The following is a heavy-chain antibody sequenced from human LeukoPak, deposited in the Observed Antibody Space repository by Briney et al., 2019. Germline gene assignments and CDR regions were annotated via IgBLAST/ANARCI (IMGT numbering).Heavy chain of an antibody. D-gene: IGHD3-10*01. V-gene: IGHV4-4*09. CDR3: ARLLGGMYPDY. Sequence: SETLSLTCTVSGGSISTYSWSWIRQPPGKGLEWIGYIYTSGSTNYNPSLKSRVTISVDTSKSQFSLKLSSVTAADTAVYYCARLLGGMYPDYWGQGTLVTVSS. CDR2: IYTSGST. J-gene: IGHJ4*02. CDR1: GGSISTYS.